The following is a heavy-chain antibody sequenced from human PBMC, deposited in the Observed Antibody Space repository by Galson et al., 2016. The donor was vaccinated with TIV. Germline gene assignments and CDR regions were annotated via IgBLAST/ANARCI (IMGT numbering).Heavy chain of an antibody. CDR1: GGIFSNYG. Sequence: SVKVSCKASGGIFSNYGINWVRQAPGQGLEWMGGTIPIFGTAIYAQKFQGRVTITADRSTTTVYMELSSLRPEDTAVYYCARGALKYHYDSSGYFFDYRGQGTLVTVSS. V-gene: IGHV1-69*06. CDR3: ARGALKYHYDSSGYFFDY. J-gene: IGHJ4*02. CDR2: TIPIFGTA. D-gene: IGHD3-22*01.